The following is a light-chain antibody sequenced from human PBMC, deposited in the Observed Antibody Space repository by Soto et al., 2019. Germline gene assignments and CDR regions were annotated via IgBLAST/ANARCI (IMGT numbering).Light chain of an antibody. Sequence: QCVLTQPPSGSGTPGQRVTISCSGSSSNIGSNAVNWYQQFPGTAPKLLIYTDNQRPSGVPDRFSGSKSGTSASLAISGLQSEDEADYFCAAWDGSLNAYVFGTGTQLTVL. CDR3: AAWDGSLNAYV. CDR1: SSNIGSNA. V-gene: IGLV1-44*01. J-gene: IGLJ1*01. CDR2: TDN.